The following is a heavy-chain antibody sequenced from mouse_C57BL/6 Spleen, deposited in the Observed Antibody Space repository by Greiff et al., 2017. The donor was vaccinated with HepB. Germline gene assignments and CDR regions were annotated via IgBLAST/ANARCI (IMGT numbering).Heavy chain of an antibody. Sequence: DVQLVESGEGLVKPGGSLKLSCAASGFTFSSYAMSWVRQTPEKRLEWVAYISSGGDYIYYADTVKGRFTISRDNARNTLYLQMSSLKSEDTAMYYCTRDRPYYYGSSYGYYAMDYWGQGTSVTVSS. J-gene: IGHJ4*01. CDR1: GFTFSSYA. CDR3: TRDRPYYYGSSYGYYAMDY. CDR2: ISSGGDYI. D-gene: IGHD1-1*01. V-gene: IGHV5-9-1*02.